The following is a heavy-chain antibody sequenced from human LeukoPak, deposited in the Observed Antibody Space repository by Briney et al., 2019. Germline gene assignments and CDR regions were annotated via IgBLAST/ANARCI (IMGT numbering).Heavy chain of an antibody. J-gene: IGHJ4*02. V-gene: IGHV3-21*01. CDR2: ISSSSSYI. CDR1: GFTFSIYS. Sequence: PGGSLRLSCAASGFTFSIYSMNWVRQAPGKGLEWVSSISSSSSYIYYADSVKGRFTISRDNAKNSLYLQMNSLRAEDTAVYYCARDSPYCGGDCYVFDYWGQGTLVTVSS. D-gene: IGHD2-21*01. CDR3: ARDSPYCGGDCYVFDY.